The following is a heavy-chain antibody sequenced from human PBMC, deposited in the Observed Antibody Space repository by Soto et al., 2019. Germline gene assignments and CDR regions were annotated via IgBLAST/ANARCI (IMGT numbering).Heavy chain of an antibody. CDR2: IIPIFGTA. Sequence: SVKVSCKASGGTFSSYAISWVRQAPGQGLEWMGGIIPIFGTANYAQKFQGRVTITADESTSTAYMELSSLRSEDMAVYYCARMYSSSPSTLDYWGQGTLVTVSS. CDR1: GGTFSSYA. D-gene: IGHD6-6*01. CDR3: ARMYSSSPSTLDY. V-gene: IGHV1-69*13. J-gene: IGHJ4*02.